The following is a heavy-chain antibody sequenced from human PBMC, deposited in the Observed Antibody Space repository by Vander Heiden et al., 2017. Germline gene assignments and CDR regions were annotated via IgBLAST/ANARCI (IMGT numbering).Heavy chain of an antibody. Sequence: EVQLLESGGGLVQPGGTLRLSCAASGFSFSDYAMAWVRQAPGKGLEWVSTIFNNGVSTYYADSVKGRFTISRDNSKNTLYLQMNSLRAEDTAVYYCAKSRMDVWGQGTTVTVSS. V-gene: IGHV3-23*01. CDR2: IFNNGVST. J-gene: IGHJ6*02. CDR1: GFSFSDYA. CDR3: AKSRMDV.